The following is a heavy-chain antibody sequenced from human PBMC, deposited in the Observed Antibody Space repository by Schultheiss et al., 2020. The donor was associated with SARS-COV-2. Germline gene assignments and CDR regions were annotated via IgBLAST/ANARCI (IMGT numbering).Heavy chain of an antibody. CDR2: INHSGST. J-gene: IGHJ5*02. CDR3: ARVKGRYNWFDP. V-gene: IGHV4-34*01. Sequence: SETLSLTCAVYGGSFSGYYWNWIRQPPGRGLEWIGEINHSGSTNYNPSLKSRVTISVDTSKNQFSLKLSSVTAADTAVYYCARVKGRYNWFDPWGQGTLVTVSS. CDR1: GGSFSGYY.